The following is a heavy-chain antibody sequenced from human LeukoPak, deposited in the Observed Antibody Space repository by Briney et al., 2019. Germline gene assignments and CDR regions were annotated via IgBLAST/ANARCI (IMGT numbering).Heavy chain of an antibody. D-gene: IGHD2-2*01. CDR1: GGSISSGDYY. CDR3: ARAAIVVVPAARDGMDV. V-gene: IGHV4-30-4*01. Sequence: SQTLSLTCTVSGGSISSGDYYWSWIRQPPGKGLEWIGYIYYSGSTYYNPSLKSLVTISVDTSKNQFSLKLSSVTAADTAVYYCARAAIVVVPAARDGMDVWGKGTTVTVSS. CDR2: IYYSGST. J-gene: IGHJ6*04.